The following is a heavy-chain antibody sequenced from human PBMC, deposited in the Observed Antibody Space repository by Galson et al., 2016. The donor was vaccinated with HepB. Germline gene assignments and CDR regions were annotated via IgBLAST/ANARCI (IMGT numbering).Heavy chain of an antibody. D-gene: IGHD6-19*01. CDR2: ISSSGTTI. CDR1: GFTFSRYE. V-gene: IGHV3-48*03. Sequence: SLRLSCAASGFTFSRYEMNWVRQAPGKGLEWVSYISSSGTTIYYAVSVKGRFTISRDNAKNSLYLQMNSLRAEDTAVYYCAREGAEMAVAGTAFDYWGHGTLVTCSS. CDR3: AREGAEMAVAGTAFDY. J-gene: IGHJ4*01.